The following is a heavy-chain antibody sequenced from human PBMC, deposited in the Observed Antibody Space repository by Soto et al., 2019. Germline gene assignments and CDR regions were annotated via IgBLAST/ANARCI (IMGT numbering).Heavy chain of an antibody. J-gene: IGHJ4*02. CDR2: INNWSSKI. CDR1: GFTFSGYS. Sequence: EVQLVDSGGGLAQPGGSLRLSCAASGFTFSGYSMNWVRQAPGKGLEWISYINNWSSKIYYADSVKGRFTTSRDNDKNSLYPQMTRLADEETAVYCCTRAARPVITPWVFDYWGRGTLVTVSS. D-gene: IGHD1-20*01. CDR3: TRAARPVITPWVFDY. V-gene: IGHV3-48*02.